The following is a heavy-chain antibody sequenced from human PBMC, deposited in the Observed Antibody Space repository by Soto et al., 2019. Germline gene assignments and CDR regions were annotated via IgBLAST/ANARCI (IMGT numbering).Heavy chain of an antibody. D-gene: IGHD6-13*01. CDR3: ARDIVYSSSWYNWLDP. CDR1: GGPISIINW. Sequence: VSHPRAVCGGPISIINWWGSLPQRPGKGLEWIGEIYHSGSTNYNPSLKSRVTMSVDKSKNQFSLKLSSVTAADTAVYYCARDIVYSSSWYNWLDPWGRGTVVTVSS. J-gene: IGHJ5*02. V-gene: IGHV4-4*02. CDR2: IYHSGST.